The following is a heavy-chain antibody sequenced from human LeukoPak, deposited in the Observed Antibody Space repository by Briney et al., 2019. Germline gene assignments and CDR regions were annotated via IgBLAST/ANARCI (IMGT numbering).Heavy chain of an antibody. V-gene: IGHV3-66*01. J-gene: IGHJ4*02. CDR1: GFTVSSNY. CDR2: IYSSDGA. Sequence: GGSLRLSCVASGFTVSSNYMSWVRQAPGKGLEWVSLIYSSDGAYYADSVKGRFTISRDNSKNTPYLQMNSLRAEDTAVYYCARDADSWGQGTLVTVSS. CDR3: ARDADS.